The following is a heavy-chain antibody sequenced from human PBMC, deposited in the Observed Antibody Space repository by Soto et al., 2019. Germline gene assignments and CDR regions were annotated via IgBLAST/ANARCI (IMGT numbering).Heavy chain of an antibody. Sequence: PSETLSLTCAVYGGSFSGYYWSWIRQPPGKGLEWIGEINHSGSTNYNPSLKCRVTISVDTSKNQFSLKLSSVTAADTAVYYCARVITMVRGVIIAAFYDYWGQGTLVTVSS. CDR2: INHSGST. V-gene: IGHV4-34*01. CDR3: ARVITMVRGVIIAAFYDY. J-gene: IGHJ4*02. D-gene: IGHD3-10*01. CDR1: GGSFSGYY.